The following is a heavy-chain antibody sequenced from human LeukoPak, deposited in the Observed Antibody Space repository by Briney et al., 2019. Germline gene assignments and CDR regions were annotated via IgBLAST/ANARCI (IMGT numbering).Heavy chain of an antibody. CDR2: ISGSGGST. J-gene: IGHJ4*02. Sequence: TGGSLRLSCAASGFTFSSYAMSWVRQAPGKGLEWVSAISGSGGSTYFADSVKGRFTISRDNSKNTLYLQMNSLRDEDTAVYYCAKAGSSGWFWGDYWGQGTLVTVSS. D-gene: IGHD6-19*01. CDR1: GFTFSSYA. V-gene: IGHV3-23*01. CDR3: AKAGSSGWFWGDY.